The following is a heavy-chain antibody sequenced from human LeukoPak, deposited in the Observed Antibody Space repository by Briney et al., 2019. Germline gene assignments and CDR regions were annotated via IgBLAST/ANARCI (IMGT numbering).Heavy chain of an antibody. V-gene: IGHV3-30*03. CDR2: MSHDGSTK. CDR3: AREGYGSGRAAAFDY. J-gene: IGHJ4*02. Sequence: QPGTSLRLSFAASGFTFNNYVMHWVRQAPGKGLEWVALMSHDGSTKIYADFLKGRFTTSRDDSKSTLYLQMNSLRIDDTAFYYCAREGYGSGRAAAFDYWGQGTLVTVSS. CDR1: GFTFNNYV. D-gene: IGHD6-19*01.